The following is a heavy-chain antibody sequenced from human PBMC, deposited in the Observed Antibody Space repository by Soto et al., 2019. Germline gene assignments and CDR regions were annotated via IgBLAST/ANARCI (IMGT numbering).Heavy chain of an antibody. Sequence: PGASLRLSCAASGFTFSSYGMHWVRQAPGKGLEWVAVISYDGSNKYYADSVKGRFTISRDNSKNTLYLQMNSLRAEDTAVYYCAKDYGDSSSSAHFDYWGQGT. V-gene: IGHV3-30*18. CDR3: AKDYGDSSSSAHFDY. J-gene: IGHJ4*02. CDR2: ISYDGSNK. D-gene: IGHD6-6*01. CDR1: GFTFSSYG.